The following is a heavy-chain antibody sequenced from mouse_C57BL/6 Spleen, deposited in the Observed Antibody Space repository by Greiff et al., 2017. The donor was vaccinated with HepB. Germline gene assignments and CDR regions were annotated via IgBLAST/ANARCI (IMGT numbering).Heavy chain of an antibody. CDR3: ARGQIWFAY. J-gene: IGHJ3*01. V-gene: IGHV3-6*01. CDR2: ISYYGSN. CDR1: GYSITSGYY. Sequence: EVKLEESGPGLVKPSQSLSLTCSVTGYSITSGYYWNWIRQFPGNKLEWMGYISYYGSNNYNPSLKNRISITRDTSKNQFFLKLKSVTTEDTATYYCARGQIWFAYWGQGTLVTVSA.